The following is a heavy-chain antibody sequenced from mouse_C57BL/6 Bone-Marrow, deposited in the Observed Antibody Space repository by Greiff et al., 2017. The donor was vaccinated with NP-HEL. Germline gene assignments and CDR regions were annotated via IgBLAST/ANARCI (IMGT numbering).Heavy chain of an antibody. CDR3: ARHDSSGYVPWFAY. J-gene: IGHJ3*01. V-gene: IGHV5-2*01. CDR1: EDEFPSHD. D-gene: IGHD3-2*02. Sequence: EVQLVESGGGLGEKGEWRERGGGGNEDEFPSHDMSWVRKTPEKRLELVAAINSDGGSTYYPDTMERRFIISRDNTKKTLYLQMSSLRSEDTALYYCARHDSSGYVPWFAYWGQGTLVTVSA. CDR2: INSDGGST.